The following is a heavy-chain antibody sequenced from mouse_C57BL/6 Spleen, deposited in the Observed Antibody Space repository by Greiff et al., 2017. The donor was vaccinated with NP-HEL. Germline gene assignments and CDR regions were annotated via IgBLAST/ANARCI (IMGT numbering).Heavy chain of an antibody. J-gene: IGHJ3*01. CDR3: ARNDYDSAWFAY. CDR2: IYPGSGST. CDR1: GYTFTSYW. D-gene: IGHD2-4*01. Sequence: QVQLQQPGAELVKPGASVKMSCKASGYTFTSYWITWVKQRPGQGLEWIGDIYPGSGSTNYNEKFKSTATLTVDTSSSTAYMQLSSLTSEDSAVYYCARNDYDSAWFAYWGQGTLVTVSA. V-gene: IGHV1-55*01.